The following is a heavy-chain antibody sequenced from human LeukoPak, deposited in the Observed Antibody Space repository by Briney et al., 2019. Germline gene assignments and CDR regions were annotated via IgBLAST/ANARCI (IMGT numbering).Heavy chain of an antibody. CDR2: IYYSGST. CDR1: GGSISSSSYY. CDR3: ARGRYRSYDILTGYRFAYYGMDV. Sequence: KPSETLSLTCTVAGGSISSSSYYWGWIRQPPGKGLKWIGSIYYSGSTYYNPSLKSRVTISVDTSKNQFSLKLSSVTAADTAVYYCARGRYRSYDILTGYRFAYYGMDVWGQGTTVTVSS. V-gene: IGHV4-39*07. D-gene: IGHD3-9*01. J-gene: IGHJ6*02.